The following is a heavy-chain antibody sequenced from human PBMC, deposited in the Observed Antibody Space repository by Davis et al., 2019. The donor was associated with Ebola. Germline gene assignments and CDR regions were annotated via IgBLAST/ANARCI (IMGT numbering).Heavy chain of an antibody. D-gene: IGHD6-13*01. CDR3: ARGYSSSWADY. CDR2: INPSGST. V-gene: IGHV4-34*01. J-gene: IGHJ4*02. Sequence: SETLSLTCAVYGGSFSGYYWSWIRQPPGKGLEWIGEINPSGSTNYNPSLKSRVTISVDTSKNQFSLKLRSVTAADTAVYYCARGYSSSWADYWGQGTLVTVSS. CDR1: GGSFSGYY.